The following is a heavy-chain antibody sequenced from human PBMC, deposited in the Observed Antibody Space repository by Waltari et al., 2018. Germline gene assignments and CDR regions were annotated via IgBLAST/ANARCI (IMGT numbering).Heavy chain of an antibody. D-gene: IGHD1-26*01. V-gene: IGHV1-69*14. CDR1: GSTFRSYA. J-gene: IGHJ6*03. CDR2: IIPIFGTA. Sequence: QVQLVQSGAEVKKPGSSVKVSCKASGSTFRSYAISWVRQAPGQGLEWMGGIIPIFGTANYAQKFQGRVTITADKSTSTAYMELSSLRSEDTAVYYCARAGYSGRFGPYYYYMDVWGKGTTVTVSS. CDR3: ARAGYSGRFGPYYYYMDV.